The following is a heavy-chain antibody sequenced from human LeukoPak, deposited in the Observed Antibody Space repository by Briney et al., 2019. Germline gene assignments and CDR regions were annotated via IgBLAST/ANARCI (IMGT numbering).Heavy chain of an antibody. V-gene: IGHV3-48*02. J-gene: IGHJ4*02. CDR3: ARGRYYYGSGSYTDYFDY. CDR2: ISSSSSAI. Sequence: PGGCLRLSCAASGFTFSSYSMNWVRQAPGKGLEWVSYISSSSSAIYYADSMKGRFTLSRDNAKNSLCLQMNSLRDEDTAVYYCARGRYYYGSGSYTDYFDYWGQGTLVTVSS. D-gene: IGHD3-10*01. CDR1: GFTFSSYS.